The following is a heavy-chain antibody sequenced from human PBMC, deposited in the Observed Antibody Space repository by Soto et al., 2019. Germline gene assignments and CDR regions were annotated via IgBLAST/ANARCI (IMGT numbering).Heavy chain of an antibody. J-gene: IGHJ4*02. CDR3: ARVYLIGDYIGYYFDY. Sequence: GGSLRLSCAASGFTCSSYCMNWLRQAPGKWLEWVSYISSSGSTIYYADSVKGRFTICRDNAKNSLYLQMNSLRAEDTAVYYCARVYLIGDYIGYYFDYWGQGTLVTVSS. V-gene: IGHV3-48*04. CDR2: ISSSGSTI. D-gene: IGHD4-17*01. CDR1: GFTCSSYC.